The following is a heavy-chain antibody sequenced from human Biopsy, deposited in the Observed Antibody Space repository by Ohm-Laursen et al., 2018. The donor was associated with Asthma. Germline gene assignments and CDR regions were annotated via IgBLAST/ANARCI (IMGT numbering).Heavy chain of an antibody. J-gene: IGHJ4*02. V-gene: IGHV3-30*03. Sequence: SLRLSCTASGLTFRNYGMHWVRQAPGKGLEWVALISFDGSTKYFADSVKGRFTISRDNSKNTLYLQMNSLRAEDTAVYCCARAISSSWWAVEYWGQGTLVTVSS. D-gene: IGHD6-6*01. CDR1: GLTFRNYG. CDR2: ISFDGSTK. CDR3: ARAISSSWWAVEY.